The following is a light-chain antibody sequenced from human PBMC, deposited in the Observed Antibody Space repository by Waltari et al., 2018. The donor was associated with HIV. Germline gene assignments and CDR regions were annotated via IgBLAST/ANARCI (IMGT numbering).Light chain of an antibody. CDR3: QQSFHSHHT. CDR1: ESISNY. J-gene: IGKJ2*01. Sequence: DIQMTQSPSALSASVGERVVITCRASESISNYANWYQQKAGQAPKLLIYGGNKLQSGVPSRFSGSGSGTDFTLTINALQPEDSAVYFCQQSFHSHHTFGQGT. V-gene: IGKV1-39*01. CDR2: GGN.